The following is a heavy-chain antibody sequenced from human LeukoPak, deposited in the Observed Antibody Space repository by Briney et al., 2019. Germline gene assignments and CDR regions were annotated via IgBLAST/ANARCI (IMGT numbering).Heavy chain of an antibody. V-gene: IGHV1-2*02. CDR3: AMPTIFGVVMEEYYFDY. CDR1: GYTFTGYY. Sequence: ASVKVSCKASGYTFTGYYMHWVRQAPGQGLEWMGWINPNSGGTNYAQKFQGRVTMTRDTSISTAYMELSRLRSDDTAVYYCAMPTIFGVVMEEYYFDYWGQGTLVTVSS. CDR2: INPNSGGT. J-gene: IGHJ4*02. D-gene: IGHD3-3*01.